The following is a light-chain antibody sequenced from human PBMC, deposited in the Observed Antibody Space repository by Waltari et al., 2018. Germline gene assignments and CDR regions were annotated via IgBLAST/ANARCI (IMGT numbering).Light chain of an antibody. CDR3: CSYANSKWV. Sequence: QSVLTQPRSVSGSPGQSVAISCTGTSSDVGGYDYVSWYQQYPGKAPKVMIYGVYKRPAGFPDRFSGAKSGNTASLGISGLQAEDEADYYCCSYANSKWVFGGGTKLTVL. V-gene: IGLV2-11*01. CDR2: GVY. J-gene: IGLJ3*02. CDR1: SSDVGGYDY.